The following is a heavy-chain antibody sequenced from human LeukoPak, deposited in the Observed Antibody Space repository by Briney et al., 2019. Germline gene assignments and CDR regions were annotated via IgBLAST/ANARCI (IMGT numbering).Heavy chain of an antibody. Sequence: ASVKVSCKASGYTFTCYYMHWVRQAPGQGLEWMGWINPNSGGTNYAQKFQGRVTMTRDTSISTAYMELSRLRSDDTAVYYCARSSEGQYYMDVWGKGTTVTISS. CDR3: ARSSEGQYYMDV. J-gene: IGHJ6*03. CDR1: GYTFTCYY. V-gene: IGHV1-2*02. CDR2: INPNSGGT.